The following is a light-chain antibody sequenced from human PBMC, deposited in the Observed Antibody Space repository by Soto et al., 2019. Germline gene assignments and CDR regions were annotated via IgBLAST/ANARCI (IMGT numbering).Light chain of an antibody. CDR2: AAY. J-gene: IGKJ1*01. V-gene: IGKV1-8*01. CDR3: KQYYSYPRT. Sequence: AIRMTQSPSSFSASAGDRVTITCRASQAIRSSLAWYQQKPEKAHKLLIYAAYTLQSGVQSRFSGSGSGTDFTLTIRYLQSEDVATYYCKQYYSYPRTFGQGTKVDIK. CDR1: QAIRSS.